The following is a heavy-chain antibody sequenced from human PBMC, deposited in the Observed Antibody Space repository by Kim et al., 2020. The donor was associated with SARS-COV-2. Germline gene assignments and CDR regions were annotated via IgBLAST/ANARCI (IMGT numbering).Heavy chain of an antibody. CDR2: TT. CDR3: ARGTGMVSFDS. V-gene: IGHV3-48*02. J-gene: IGHJ4*02. Sequence: TTYYADSGTGRVTISRYNAKNSLYLQMNSLRDEDTAVYFCARGTGMVSFDSWGQGTLVTVSS. D-gene: IGHD3-10*01.